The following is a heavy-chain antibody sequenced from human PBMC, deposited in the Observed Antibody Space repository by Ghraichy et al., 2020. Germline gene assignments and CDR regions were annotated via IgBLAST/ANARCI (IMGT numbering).Heavy chain of an antibody. CDR2: IKQDGSEK. Sequence: GESLNISCAASGFTFNNYWMSWVRQAPGKGLEWVANIKQDGSEKYYVDGVKGRFTIFRDNRKNSVYLQMNSLRAEDTAVYCCARDLSGFSWGQGTQVTVST. V-gene: IGHV3-7*03. CDR3: ARDLSGFS. CDR1: GFTFNNYW. D-gene: IGHD3-22*01. J-gene: IGHJ5*02.